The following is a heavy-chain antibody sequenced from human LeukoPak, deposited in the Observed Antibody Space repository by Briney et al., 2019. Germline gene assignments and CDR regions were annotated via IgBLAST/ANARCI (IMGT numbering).Heavy chain of an antibody. J-gene: IGHJ3*02. V-gene: IGHV3-9*01. Sequence: GGSLRLSCVTSGFTFDDYAMHWVRQAPGKGLEWVSGITWKSGSIGYADSVKGRFTISRDNSKNTVYLQMNSLRAEDTAVYYCATPRDTNGLDIWGQGTMVTVSS. CDR3: ATPRDTNGLDI. CDR1: GFTFDDYA. CDR2: ITWKSGSI. D-gene: IGHD3-10*01.